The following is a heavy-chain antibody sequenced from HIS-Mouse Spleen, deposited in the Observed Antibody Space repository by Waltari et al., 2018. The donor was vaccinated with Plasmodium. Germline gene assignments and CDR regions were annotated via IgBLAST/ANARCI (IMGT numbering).Heavy chain of an antibody. CDR2: ISGRGGST. D-gene: IGHD7-27*01. CDR3: AKSSKGTGDLWDY. CDR1: GFTFSSYA. V-gene: IGHV3-23*01. Sequence: EVQLLESGGGLVQPGGSLRLSCAASGFTFSSYAMSWVSAISGRGGSTYHAVAGKGRFTISRDNSKNTLYLQMNSLRAEDTAVYYCAKSSKGTGDLWDYWGQGTLVTGSS. J-gene: IGHJ4*02.